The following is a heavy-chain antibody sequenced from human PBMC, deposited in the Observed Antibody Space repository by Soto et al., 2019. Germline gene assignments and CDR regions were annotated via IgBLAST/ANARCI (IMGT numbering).Heavy chain of an antibody. D-gene: IGHD2-2*01. CDR2: INAGNGNT. V-gene: IGHV1-3*01. Sequence: ASVKVSCKASGYTFTNYAVHWVRQAPGQRLEWMGWINAGNGNTRFSQNLQGRVTITRDTSARTVYMELSSLRSEDTAVYYCARGHLAVVPVASWFYFLDVWGKGTKVIVSS. J-gene: IGHJ6*03. CDR3: ARGHLAVVPVASWFYFLDV. CDR1: GYTFTNYA.